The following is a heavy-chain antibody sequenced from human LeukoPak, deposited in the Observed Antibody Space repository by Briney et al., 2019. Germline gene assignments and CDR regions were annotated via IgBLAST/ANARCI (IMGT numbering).Heavy chain of an antibody. V-gene: IGHV3-53*01. CDR2: IYSGGST. D-gene: IGHD3-9*01. CDR1: GFTVSSNY. Sequence: QPGGSLRLSCAASGFTVSSNYMSWVRQAPGKGLEWVSVIYSGGSTYYADSVKGRFTISRDNSKNTLYLQMNSLRAEDTAVYYCAREVRDILTPDAFDIWGQGTMVTVSS. CDR3: AREVRDILTPDAFDI. J-gene: IGHJ3*02.